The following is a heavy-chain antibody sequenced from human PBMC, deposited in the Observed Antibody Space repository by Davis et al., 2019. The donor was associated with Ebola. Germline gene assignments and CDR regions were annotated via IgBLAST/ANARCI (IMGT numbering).Heavy chain of an antibody. V-gene: IGHV4-4*07. CDR2: IYTSGST. CDR3: ARVGSSWCFDY. J-gene: IGHJ4*02. D-gene: IGHD6-13*01. Sequence: SETLSLTCTVSGGSISSYYWSWIRQPAGKGLEWIGRIYTSGSTNHNPSLKSRVTMSVDASKKQFSLKLSSVTAADTAVYYCARVGSSWCFDYWGQGTLVTVSS. CDR1: GGSISSYY.